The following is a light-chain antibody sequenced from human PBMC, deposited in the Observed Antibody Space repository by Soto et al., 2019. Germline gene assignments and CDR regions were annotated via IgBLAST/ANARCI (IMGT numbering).Light chain of an antibody. Sequence: DIQMTQSPSTLSTSVGDRVTITCRASQSVSQWLAWYQQKPGKAPKLLIYKASSLESGVPSRFSGSGSGTEFTLTISSLQPDDFATYYCQQYSSFWTFGQGTKVDIK. J-gene: IGKJ1*01. CDR3: QQYSSFWT. V-gene: IGKV1-5*03. CDR2: KAS. CDR1: QSVSQW.